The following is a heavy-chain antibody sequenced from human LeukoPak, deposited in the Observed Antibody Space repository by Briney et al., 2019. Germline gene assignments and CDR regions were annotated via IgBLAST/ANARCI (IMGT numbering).Heavy chain of an antibody. CDR1: GFTFRTYA. CDR2: ISDSGSST. CDR3: AKNIVANQFYYYYMDV. D-gene: IGHD5-12*01. V-gene: IGHV3-23*01. J-gene: IGHJ6*03. Sequence: GGSLRLSCAASGFTFRTYAMTWVRRAPGMRLEWVSTISDSGSSTYYGDSVKGRFAISRDNSNNTLYLQMSSLRVEDTAVYYCAKNIVANQFYYYYMDVWGKGTAVTVSS.